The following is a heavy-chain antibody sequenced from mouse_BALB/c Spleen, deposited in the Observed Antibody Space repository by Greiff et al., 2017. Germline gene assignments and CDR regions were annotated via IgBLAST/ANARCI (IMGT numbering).Heavy chain of an antibody. CDR1: GYSITSDYA. D-gene: IGHD2-2*01. CDR3: ARAMVTTRYYYAMDY. Sequence: EVQLQESGPGLVKPSQSLSLTCTVTGYSITSDYAWNWIRQFPGNKLEWMGYISYSGSTSYNPSLKSRISITRDTSKNQFFLQLNSVTTEDTATYYCARAMVTTRYYYAMDYWGQGTSVTVSS. J-gene: IGHJ4*01. CDR2: ISYSGST. V-gene: IGHV3-2*02.